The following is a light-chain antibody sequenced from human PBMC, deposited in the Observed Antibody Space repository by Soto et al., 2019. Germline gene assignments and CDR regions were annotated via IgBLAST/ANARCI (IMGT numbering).Light chain of an antibody. J-gene: IGKJ3*01. CDR1: QSVRSSH. V-gene: IGKV3-11*01. Sequence: EIVLTQSPGTLSLSPGARAPLSCRASQSVRSSHLAWYQQKPGQAPRLLIYDASNRATGIPARFSGSGSGTDFTLTISNLEPEDYAIYYCQQRSSWPPTFGPGTKVDIK. CDR3: QQRSSWPPT. CDR2: DAS.